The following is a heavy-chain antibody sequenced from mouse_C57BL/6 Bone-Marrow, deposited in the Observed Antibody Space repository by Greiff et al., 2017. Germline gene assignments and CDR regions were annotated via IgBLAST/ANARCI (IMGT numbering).Heavy chain of an antibody. Sequence: EVQLQESGPGLVKPSQSLSLTCSVTGYSITSGYYWNWIRQFPGNKLEWMGYISYDGSNNYNPSLKNRISITRDTSKNQFFLKLNSVTTEDTATYYCARGFTRVWFWGQGTLVTVSA. CDR1: GYSITSGYY. CDR3: ARGFTRVWF. D-gene: IGHD3-1*01. CDR2: ISYDGSN. V-gene: IGHV3-6*01. J-gene: IGHJ3*01.